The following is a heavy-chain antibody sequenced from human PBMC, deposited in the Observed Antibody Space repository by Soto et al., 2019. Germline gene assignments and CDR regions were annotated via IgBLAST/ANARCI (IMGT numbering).Heavy chain of an antibody. Sequence: QVQLQESGPGLVKPSETLSLTCTVSRGSVSSGSYYWSWIRQPPGKGLEWIGYIYYSGSTNYNPSLKSRATISVDTSKNQFSLQLSSVTAADTDVYYCARGSGPNDAFDIWGQGTMVTVSS. J-gene: IGHJ3*02. CDR2: IYYSGST. V-gene: IGHV4-61*01. CDR3: ARGSGPNDAFDI. CDR1: RGSVSSGSYY. D-gene: IGHD2-15*01.